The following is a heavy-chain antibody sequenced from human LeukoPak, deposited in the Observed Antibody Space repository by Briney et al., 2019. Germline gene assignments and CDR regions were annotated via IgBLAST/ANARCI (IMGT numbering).Heavy chain of an antibody. J-gene: IGHJ3*02. Sequence: PGGSLRLSCAASGFTFSNYWMSWVRRAPGKGLERVANIKQDGSETYYVDYVRGRFTISRDNAKNSLNLQMNSLRAEDTAVYYCARVLGGYCSGTLCAFDIWGQGTMVTVSS. V-gene: IGHV3-7*01. D-gene: IGHD2-2*01. CDR3: ARVLGGYCSGTLCAFDI. CDR2: IKQDGSET. CDR1: GFTFSNYW.